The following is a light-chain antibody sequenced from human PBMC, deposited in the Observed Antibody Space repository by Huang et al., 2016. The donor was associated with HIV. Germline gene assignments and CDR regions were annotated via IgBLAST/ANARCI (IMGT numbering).Light chain of an antibody. CDR1: QSISSN. CDR3: QQYNNRYT. CDR2: GAS. Sequence: IVMTQSPATLSVSPGERATLSCRASQSISSNLAWYQQKPGQAPRLRIYGASTRATGSPARFSGSGSGTEFTLTISSLQSEDVAVYYCQQYNNRYTFGQGTKLEIK. V-gene: IGKV3-15*01. J-gene: IGKJ2*01.